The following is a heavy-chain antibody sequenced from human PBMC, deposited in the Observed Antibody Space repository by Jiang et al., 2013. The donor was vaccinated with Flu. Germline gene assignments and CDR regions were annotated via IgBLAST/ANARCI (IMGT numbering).Heavy chain of an antibody. CDR1: GFTFSSYA. V-gene: IGHV3-23*04. Sequence: VQLVESGGGLVQPGGSLRLSCAASGFTFSSYAMSWVRQAPGKGLEWVSYVSDSYDSTFYADSVKGRFTISRDNSKNTVYLQMYSLRAEDTAVYYCAKTYVSLYWYFDLWGLAPWSLSPQ. J-gene: IGHJ2*01. CDR2: VSDSYDST. D-gene: IGHD3-10*01. CDR3: AKTYVSLYWYFDL.